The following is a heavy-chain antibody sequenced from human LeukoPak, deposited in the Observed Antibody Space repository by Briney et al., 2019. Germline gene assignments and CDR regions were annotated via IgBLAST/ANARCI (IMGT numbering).Heavy chain of an antibody. CDR3: AKTQVAPLWYFDL. V-gene: IGHV3-23*01. Sequence: GGSPRLSCAASGFTFSSYSMSWVRPAPGEGLAWVSAISGSGGSTYYADSVKGRFTISRDNSKNTLYLQMNSLRAEDTAVYYCAKTQVAPLWYFDLWGRGTLVTVSS. CDR1: GFTFSSYS. CDR2: ISGSGGST. D-gene: IGHD5-12*01. J-gene: IGHJ2*01.